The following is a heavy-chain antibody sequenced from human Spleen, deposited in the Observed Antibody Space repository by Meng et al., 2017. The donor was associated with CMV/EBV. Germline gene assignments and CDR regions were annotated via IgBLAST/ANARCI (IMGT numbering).Heavy chain of an antibody. V-gene: IGHV3-49*04. Sequence: GGSLRLSCTASGFTFGDYAMSWVRQAPGKGLEWVGFIRSNAYRGATEYAASVKGRFTISRDDSKGIAYLQMNSLKTEDTAVYYCSRALIDCSSVTCYREIRLDYWGQGTVVTVSS. CDR2: IRSNAYRGAT. CDR3: SRALIDCSSVTCYREIRLDY. D-gene: IGHD2-2*02. CDR1: GFTFGDYA. J-gene: IGHJ4*02.